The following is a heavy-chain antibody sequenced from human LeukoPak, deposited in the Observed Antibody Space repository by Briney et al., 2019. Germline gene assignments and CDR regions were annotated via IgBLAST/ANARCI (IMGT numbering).Heavy chain of an antibody. J-gene: IGHJ3*02. CDR2: IRQDGSEK. Sequence: GGSLRLSCAASGFTFSSYWMSWVRQAPGKGLEWVANIRQDGSEKYYVDSVKGRFTISRDNAKNSLYLQMNSLRAEDTAVYYCARSRVQLWFAAFDIWGQGTMVSVSS. CDR1: GFTFSSYW. D-gene: IGHD5-18*01. V-gene: IGHV3-7*01. CDR3: ARSRVQLWFAAFDI.